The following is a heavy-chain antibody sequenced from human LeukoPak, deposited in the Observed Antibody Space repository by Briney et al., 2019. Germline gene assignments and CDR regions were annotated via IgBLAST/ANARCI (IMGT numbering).Heavy chain of an antibody. CDR1: SGSISSYY. CDR3: ARDLAENYFDY. D-gene: IGHD3-16*01. V-gene: IGHV4-59*01. Sequence: SETLSLTCTVSSGSISSYYWSWIRQPPGKGLEWIGYIYYSGSTNYNPSLKSRVTISVDTSKNQFSLKLSSVTAADTAVYYCARDLAENYFDYWGQGTLVTVSS. CDR2: IYYSGST. J-gene: IGHJ4*02.